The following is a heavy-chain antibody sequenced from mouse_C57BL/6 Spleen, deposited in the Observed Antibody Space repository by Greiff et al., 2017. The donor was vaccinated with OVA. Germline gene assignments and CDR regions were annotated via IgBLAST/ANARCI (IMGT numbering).Heavy chain of an antibody. J-gene: IGHJ2*01. Sequence: QVQLKQPGAELVKPGASVKLSCKASGYTFTSYWMHWVKQRPGQGLEWIGMIHPNSGSTNYNEKFKSKATLTVDKSSSTAYMQLSSLTSEDSAVYYCARWYGYDFPHWGQGTTLTVSS. CDR2: IHPNSGST. D-gene: IGHD2-2*01. CDR1: GYTFTSYW. CDR3: ARWYGYDFPH. V-gene: IGHV1-64*01.